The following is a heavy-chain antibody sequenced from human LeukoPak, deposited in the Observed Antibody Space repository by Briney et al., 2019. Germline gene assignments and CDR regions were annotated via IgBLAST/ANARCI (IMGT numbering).Heavy chain of an antibody. CDR2: IIPILGIA. CDR3: ARRHYYGSGSYYNPLYYYYYGMDV. J-gene: IGHJ6*02. V-gene: IGHV1-69*04. CDR1: GGTFSSYA. D-gene: IGHD3-10*01. Sequence: ASVKVSCKASGGTFSSYAISWVQQAPGQGLEWMGRIIPILGIANYAQKFQGRVTITADKSTSTAYMELSSLRSEDTAVYYCARRHYYGSGSYYNPLYYYYYGMDVWGQGTTVTVSS.